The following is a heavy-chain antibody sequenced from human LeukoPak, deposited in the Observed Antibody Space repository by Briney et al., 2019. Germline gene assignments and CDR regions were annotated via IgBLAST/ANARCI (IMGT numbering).Heavy chain of an antibody. CDR3: AKTLISYGDYFDY. CDR1: GFTFDDYA. J-gene: IGHJ4*02. Sequence: GGSLRLSCAASGFTFDDYAMPWVRHAPGKGLEWVSGISWNSGSIGYADSVKGRFTISRDNAKNSLYLQMNSLRAEDTALYYCAKTLISYGDYFDYWGQGTLVTVSS. CDR2: ISWNSGSI. V-gene: IGHV3-9*01. D-gene: IGHD2/OR15-2a*01.